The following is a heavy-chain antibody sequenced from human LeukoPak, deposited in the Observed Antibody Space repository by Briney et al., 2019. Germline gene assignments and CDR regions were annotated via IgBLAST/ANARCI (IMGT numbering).Heavy chain of an antibody. J-gene: IGHJ5*02. CDR3: ARRQDTSMGSWFDP. D-gene: IGHD2-15*01. V-gene: IGHV5-51*01. CDR1: GYSFTSYW. Sequence: GESLKISCKGSGYSFTSYWIGWVRQLPGKGLEWMGIIYSSDSDTRYSPSFQGQVTISADKSINTAYLQWSSLKASDTAMYYCARRQDTSMGSWFDPWGQGTLVTVSS. CDR2: IYSSDSDT.